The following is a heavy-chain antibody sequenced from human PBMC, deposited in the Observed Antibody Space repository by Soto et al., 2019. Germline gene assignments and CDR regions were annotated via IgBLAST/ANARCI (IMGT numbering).Heavy chain of an antibody. D-gene: IGHD4-17*01. CDR3: ATLTTVTTNFDF. Sequence: LSLTCTVSGGSISSYYWSWIRQPPGKGLEWIGYIHYNGNTNYNPSLKSRVTISVDTSKNQFSLNLSSVTAADTAVYYCATLTTVTTNFDFWGQGTLVTVSS. CDR1: GGSISSYY. CDR2: IHYNGNT. V-gene: IGHV4-59*01. J-gene: IGHJ4*02.